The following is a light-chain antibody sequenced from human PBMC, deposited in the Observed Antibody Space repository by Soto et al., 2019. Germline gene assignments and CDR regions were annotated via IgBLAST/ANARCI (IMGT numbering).Light chain of an antibody. CDR3: GSYTTGRTFV. Sequence: QSALTQPASVSGSPGQSITISCTGTSSDVGAYNYVSWYQQHPGKAPKLMIYEVSNRPSGVSHRFSGSKSDNTASLTISGLQTDDEADYYCGSYTTGRTFVFGTGTKVTLL. V-gene: IGLV2-14*01. CDR2: EVS. CDR1: SSDVGAYNY. J-gene: IGLJ1*01.